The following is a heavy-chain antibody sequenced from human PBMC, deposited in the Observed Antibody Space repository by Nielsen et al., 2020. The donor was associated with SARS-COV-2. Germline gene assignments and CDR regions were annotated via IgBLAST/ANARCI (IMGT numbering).Heavy chain of an antibody. V-gene: IGHV4-31*03. CDR3: ARGAAWFDP. Sequence: SETLSLTCTVSGDSITSGGSHWSWIRHHPSRGLEWLGFTSYDGNTYSNPSLESRLIISVDTSDNQFSLRLNSVTAADTAIYFCARGAAWFDPWGQGTRVTVSS. D-gene: IGHD2-15*01. CDR2: TSYDGNT. CDR1: GDSITSGGSH. J-gene: IGHJ5*02.